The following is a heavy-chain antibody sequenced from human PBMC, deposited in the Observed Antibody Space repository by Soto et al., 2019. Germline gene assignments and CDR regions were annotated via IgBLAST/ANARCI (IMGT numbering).Heavy chain of an antibody. J-gene: IGHJ4*02. CDR3: ARDPIPTAMADY. CDR2: ISSSSSYT. V-gene: IGHV3-11*05. CDR1: GFPFSDYY. Sequence: GGSLRLSCAASGFPFSDYYMSWIRQAPGKGLEWVSYISSSSSYTNYADSVKGRFTISRDNAKNSLYLQMNSLRAEDTAVYYCARDPIPTAMADYWGQGTLVTVSS. D-gene: IGHD5-18*01.